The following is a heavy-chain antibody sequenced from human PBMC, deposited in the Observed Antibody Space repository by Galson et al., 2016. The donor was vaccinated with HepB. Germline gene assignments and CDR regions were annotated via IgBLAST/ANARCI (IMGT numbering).Heavy chain of an antibody. V-gene: IGHV1-8*01. D-gene: IGHD3-10*01. CDR1: GCTFISYD. Sequence: SVKVSCKASGCTFISYDVNWVRQATGQGLEWMGWMNPDTGNTGYAQKFQGRVTMTRNTSINTAYMELNSLRVEDTAVYYCAREGSLGAGRGNWFDPWGQGILVTVSS. CDR2: MNPDTGNT. CDR3: AREGSLGAGRGNWFDP. J-gene: IGHJ5*02.